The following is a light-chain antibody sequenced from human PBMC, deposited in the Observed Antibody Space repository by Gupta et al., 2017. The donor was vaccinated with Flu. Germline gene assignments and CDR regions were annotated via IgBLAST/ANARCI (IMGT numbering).Light chain of an antibody. CDR2: DAS. Sequence: EIVLTQSPATLSLSPGERATLSCRASQSVSSYLAWYQQKPGQAPRLLIYDASNRDTGIPARFSGSGSGTDLTLTISSREQEDFAVYYCQQRSNWPSITFGGGTKVEIK. V-gene: IGKV3-11*01. J-gene: IGKJ4*01. CDR1: QSVSSY. CDR3: QQRSNWPSIT.